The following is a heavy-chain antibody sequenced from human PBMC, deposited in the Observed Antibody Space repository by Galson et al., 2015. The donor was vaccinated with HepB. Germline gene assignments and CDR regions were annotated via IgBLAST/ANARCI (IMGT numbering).Heavy chain of an antibody. CDR3: GRRVEGAFDA. J-gene: IGHJ3*01. V-gene: IGHV3-23*01. CDR2: ILSDGTT. Sequence: SLRLSCAASGFNFYAYTMGWVRQAPGKGLEWVSAILSDGTTSYIDSVRGRFTISRDNSKNTIYLQMSSLRVGDGAIYYCGRRVEGAFDAWGQGTMVTVSS. CDR1: GFNFYAYT.